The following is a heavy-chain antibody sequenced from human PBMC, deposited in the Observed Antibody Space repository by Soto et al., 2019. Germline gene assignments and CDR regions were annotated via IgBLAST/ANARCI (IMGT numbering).Heavy chain of an antibody. CDR1: GFTFTTYA. J-gene: IGHJ4*02. CDR3: ARKLASSSWAYYFDY. Sequence: EVQLLESGGGLVQPGGSLRLSCAASGFTFTTYAMTWVRQAPGKGLEWVANIKQDGSEKYYVDSVKGRFTISRDNAKNSLYLQMNSLRAEDTAVYYCARKLASSSWAYYFDYWGQGTLVTVSS. V-gene: IGHV3-7*01. CDR2: IKQDGSEK. D-gene: IGHD6-13*01.